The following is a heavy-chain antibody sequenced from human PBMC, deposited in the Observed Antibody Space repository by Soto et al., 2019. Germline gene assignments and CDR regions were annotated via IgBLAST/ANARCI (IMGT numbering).Heavy chain of an antibody. CDR3: ARATLSCSPHFDH. V-gene: IGHV1-46*01. CDR2: INPSGDST. J-gene: IGHJ4*02. CDR1: GYTFRNYY. Sequence: ASVKVPCKGAGYTFRNYYMHWVRQAPGQGLEWMGIINPSGDSTSYAQEFQGRVTMTRETSTSTLHMDLSSLRSEDTAVYYCARATLSCSPHFDHWGQGTLVTVSS. D-gene: IGHD2-21*01.